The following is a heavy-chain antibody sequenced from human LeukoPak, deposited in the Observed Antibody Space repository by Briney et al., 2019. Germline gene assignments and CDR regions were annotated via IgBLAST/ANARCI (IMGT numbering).Heavy chain of an antibody. J-gene: IGHJ6*02. D-gene: IGHD4-17*01. CDR3: AKDAHFTVTTWPYYYYYGMDV. V-gene: IGHV3-30*18. CDR1: GFTFSNYG. CDR2: ISYDGSNK. Sequence: GRSLRLSCAASGFTFSNYGMHWVRQAPGKGLGWVALISYDGSNKSYADSVKGRFTISRDNSKNTLYLQMNSLRPEDTAVYYCAKDAHFTVTTWPYYYYYGMDVWGQGTTVTVSS.